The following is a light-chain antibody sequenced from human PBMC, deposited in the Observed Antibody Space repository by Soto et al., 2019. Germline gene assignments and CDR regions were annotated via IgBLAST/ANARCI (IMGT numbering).Light chain of an antibody. V-gene: IGLV3-1*01. J-gene: IGLJ1*01. Sequence: SYELTQPPSVSVSPGQTASISCSGDKLGDKYSSWYQKRPGQPPVLVIYEDTRRPSGIPERFSASKSGNTATLTISGTQAMDEADYYCQAWASSTSGVFGTGTKLTVL. CDR3: QAWASSTSGV. CDR1: KLGDKY. CDR2: EDT.